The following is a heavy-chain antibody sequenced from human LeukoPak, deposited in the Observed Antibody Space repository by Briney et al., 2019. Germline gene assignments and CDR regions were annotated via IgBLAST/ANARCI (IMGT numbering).Heavy chain of an antibody. V-gene: IGHV4-39*07. D-gene: IGHD2-8*01. CDR2: IYYSGST. CDR3: ARATPYCTNGVCYRDFDY. CDR1: GGSISSSNY. J-gene: IGHJ4*02. Sequence: SETLSLTCTVSGGSISSSNYWGWIRQPPGKGLEWIGSIYYSGSTYYNPSLKSRVTISVDTSKNQFSLKLSSVTAADTAIYYCARATPYCTNGVCYRDFDYWGQGTLVTVSS.